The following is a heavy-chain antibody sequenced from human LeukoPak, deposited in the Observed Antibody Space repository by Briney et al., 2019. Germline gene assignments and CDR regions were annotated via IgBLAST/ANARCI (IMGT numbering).Heavy chain of an antibody. CDR2: IWYDGSNE. D-gene: IGHD1-14*01. Sequence: GGSLRLSCAASGFTFSSYGMHWVRQAPGKGPEWVALIWYDGSNEYYADSVKGRFTISRDNSKNTLYLQMNSLRAEDTAVYYCARDPAYNLNSHYYFDYWGRGTLVTVSS. CDR3: ARDPAYNLNSHYYFDY. V-gene: IGHV3-33*01. CDR1: GFTFSSYG. J-gene: IGHJ4*02.